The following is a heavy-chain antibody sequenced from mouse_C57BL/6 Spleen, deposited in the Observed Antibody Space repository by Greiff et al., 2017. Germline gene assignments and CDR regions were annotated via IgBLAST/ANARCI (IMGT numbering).Heavy chain of an antibody. V-gene: IGHV1-69*01. Sequence: QVQLQQPGAELVMPGASVKLSCKASGYTFTSYWMHWVKQRPGQGLEWIGEIDPSDSYTNYNQKFKDKSTLTVDKSSSTAYMQLSSLTSEDSAVYYCARKGPITTAMDYWGQGTSVTVSS. J-gene: IGHJ4*01. CDR2: IDPSDSYT. CDR1: GYTFTSYW. CDR3: ARKGPITTAMDY. D-gene: IGHD1-1*01.